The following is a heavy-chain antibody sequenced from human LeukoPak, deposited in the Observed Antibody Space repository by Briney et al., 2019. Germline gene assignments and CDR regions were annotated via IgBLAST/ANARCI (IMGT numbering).Heavy chain of an antibody. Sequence: GGSLTLSCAASGFTLSSYAMRWLPHAPGKGREWCSAISDSAGSTYHADSGKGRFTISRDNSKNTLYLQMNSLRAEDTAVYYCARIAVGKFSDYWGQGTLVTVSS. V-gene: IGHV3-23*01. J-gene: IGHJ4*02. CDR1: GFTLSSYA. CDR3: ARIAVGKFSDY. D-gene: IGHD6-19*01. CDR2: ISDSAGST.